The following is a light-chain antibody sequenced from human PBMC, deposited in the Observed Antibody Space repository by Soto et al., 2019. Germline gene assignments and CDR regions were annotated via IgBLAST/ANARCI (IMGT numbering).Light chain of an antibody. CDR2: YNS. V-gene: IGLV1-44*01. CDR1: NSNIASNT. CDR3: AAWDDTLKRYV. Sequence: QSVLTQPPSASETPGQTVSISCSGSNSNIASNTVNWYQHLPGTAPKLLIYYNSQRPSGVPDRFSGSKSGTSASLAISGLQSEDESDYYCAAWDDTLKRYVFGTGTKVTVL. J-gene: IGLJ1*01.